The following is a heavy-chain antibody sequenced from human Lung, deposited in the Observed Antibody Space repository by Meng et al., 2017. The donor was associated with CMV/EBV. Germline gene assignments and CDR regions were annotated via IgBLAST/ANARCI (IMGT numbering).Heavy chain of an antibody. V-gene: IGHV4-39*01. CDR2: IYYSGST. CDR1: GGSISSSSYY. CDR3: SGHWWETTHNWYFDL. D-gene: IGHD1-26*01. Sequence: SXTLSLXCTVSGGSISSSSYYWGWIRQPPGKGLEWIGSIYYSGSTYYNPSLKSRVTISVDTSKNQFSLKLSSVTAADTAVYYCSGHWWETTHNWYFDLWGRGXLVTSPQ. J-gene: IGHJ2*01.